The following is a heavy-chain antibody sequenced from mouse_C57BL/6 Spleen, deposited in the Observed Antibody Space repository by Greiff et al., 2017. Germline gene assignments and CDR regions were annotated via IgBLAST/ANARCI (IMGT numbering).Heavy chain of an antibody. CDR1: GYTFTSYW. CDR3: ARSYSNSYWYFDV. V-gene: IGHV1-59*01. CDR2: IDPSDSYT. J-gene: IGHJ1*03. D-gene: IGHD2-5*01. Sequence: QVQLQQPGAELVRPGTSVKLSCKASGYTFTSYWMHWVKQRPGQGLEWIGVIDPSDSYTNYNQKFKGKATLTVDTSSRTAYMQLSSLTSEDSAVYYCARSYSNSYWYFDVWGTGT.